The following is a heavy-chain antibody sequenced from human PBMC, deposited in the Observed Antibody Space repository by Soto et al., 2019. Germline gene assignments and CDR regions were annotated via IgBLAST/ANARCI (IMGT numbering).Heavy chain of an antibody. J-gene: IGHJ4*02. V-gene: IGHV6-1*01. D-gene: IGHD3-16*01. CDR3: ASMAYSTFDF. CDR1: GDSVSNRGAA. Sequence: QVQLQQSGPVLVKPSQTLSLTCAISGDSVSNRGAAWEWIRQSPTRGLEWLGRTFYRSTWFNEYAVSVSSRITITADTSKNQFSLHLSSVTPEDTAVYYCASMAYSTFDFWGQGTLVTVSS. CDR2: TFYRSTWFN.